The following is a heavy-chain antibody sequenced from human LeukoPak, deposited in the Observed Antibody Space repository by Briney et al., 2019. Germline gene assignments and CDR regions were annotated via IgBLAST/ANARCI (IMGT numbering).Heavy chain of an antibody. CDR3: ARDPDYGDYLDY. D-gene: IGHD4-17*01. CDR2: INPSGGST. J-gene: IGHJ4*02. CDR1: GGTFSSYA. V-gene: IGHV1-46*01. Sequence: GASVKVSCKASGGTFSSYAISWVRQAPGQGLEWMGIINPSGGSTSYAQKFQGRVTMTRDTSTSTVYMELSSLRSEDTAVYYCARDPDYGDYLDYWGQGTLVTVSS.